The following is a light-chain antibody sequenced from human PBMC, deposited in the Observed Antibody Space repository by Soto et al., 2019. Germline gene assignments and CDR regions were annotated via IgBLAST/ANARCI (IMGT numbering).Light chain of an antibody. CDR2: DAS. CDR1: QSISSW. CDR3: QQYNSYLT. V-gene: IGKV1-5*01. Sequence: VQMPQSHSTLSASVGDRVTITCRASQSISSWLAWYQQKPGKAPKLLIYDASSLESGVPSRFSGSGSGTEFTLTISSLPPDDFATYYCQQYNSYLTFGGGTKVDIK. J-gene: IGKJ4*01.